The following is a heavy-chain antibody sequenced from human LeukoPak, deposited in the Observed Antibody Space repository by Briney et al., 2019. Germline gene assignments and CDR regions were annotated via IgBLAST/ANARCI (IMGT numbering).Heavy chain of an antibody. J-gene: IGHJ6*02. CDR3: ARSGSSGWSYFDYYGMDV. D-gene: IGHD6-19*01. CDR1: GYTFTSYG. V-gene: IGHV1-18*01. CDR2: ISAYNGNT. Sequence: GASVKVSCKASGYTFTSYGISWVRRAPGQGLEWMGWISAYNGNTNYAQKLQGRVTMTTDTPTSTAYMELRSLRSDDTAVYYCARSGSSGWSYFDYYGMDVWGQRTTVTVSS.